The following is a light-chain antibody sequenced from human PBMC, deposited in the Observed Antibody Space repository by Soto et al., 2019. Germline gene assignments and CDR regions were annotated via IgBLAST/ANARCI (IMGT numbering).Light chain of an antibody. Sequence: QAPAALSLSPGERATLPGRASQSVSSYLAWYQQKPGQAPRLLIYDASSRATGIPARFSGSGSGTDFTLTISSLEPEDFAVYYCQQRSNWPSITFGQGTRLEIK. CDR3: QQRSNWPSIT. CDR2: DAS. V-gene: IGKV3-11*01. CDR1: QSVSSY. J-gene: IGKJ5*01.